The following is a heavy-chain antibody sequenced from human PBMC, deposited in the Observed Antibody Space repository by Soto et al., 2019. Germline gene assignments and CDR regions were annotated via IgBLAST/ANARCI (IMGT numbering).Heavy chain of an antibody. V-gene: IGHV1-8*02. Sequence: ASVKVSCKASGYDFTAYDINWVRQASGQGLEWMGWMNPINGATGTARRFQGRVSLSRNTATGTAYLELTSLRSDDTAVYYCGRGPSPRAPAGGTPYYYAMDVWGQGTTVTVS. CDR2: MNPINGAT. CDR1: GYDFTAYD. CDR3: GRGPSPRAPAGGTPYYYAMDV. D-gene: IGHD6-13*01. J-gene: IGHJ6*02.